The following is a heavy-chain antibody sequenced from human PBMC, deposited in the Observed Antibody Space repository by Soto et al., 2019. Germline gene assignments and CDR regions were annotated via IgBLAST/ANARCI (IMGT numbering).Heavy chain of an antibody. CDR2: ISNDGGNK. Sequence: GGSLRLSCAGSGLTFSLFAMHWLRQAPGGGLEWVAVISNDGGNKYYADSVKGRFTISRDNSRNTLYLQMNSLRGEDTAVYYCARGGTGTTRNWFDPWGQGTLVTVSS. D-gene: IGHD1-7*01. J-gene: IGHJ5*02. CDR3: ARGGTGTTRNWFDP. V-gene: IGHV3-30-3*01. CDR1: GLTFSLFA.